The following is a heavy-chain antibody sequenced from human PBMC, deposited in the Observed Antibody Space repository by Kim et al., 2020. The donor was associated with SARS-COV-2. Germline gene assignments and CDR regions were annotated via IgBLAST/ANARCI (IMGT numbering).Heavy chain of an antibody. CDR2: INIANGKT. CDR1: GYTFTNYA. V-gene: IGHV1-3*04. Sequence: ASVKVSCKTSGYTFTNYAIHWVRQAPRQRLEWMGWINIANGKTKFSQNLQDRVTLTSDTSASTAYMELSSLVSEDTAVYYCARGGFPSYDSSGYSFFDYWGQGTLVTVSS. CDR3: ARGGFPSYDSSGYSFFDY. J-gene: IGHJ4*02. D-gene: IGHD3-22*01.